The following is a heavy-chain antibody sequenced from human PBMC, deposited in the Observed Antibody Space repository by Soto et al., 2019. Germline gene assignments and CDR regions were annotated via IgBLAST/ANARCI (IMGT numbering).Heavy chain of an antibody. J-gene: IGHJ6*02. V-gene: IGHV3-30-3*01. CDR2: ISYDGSNK. Sequence: PGGSLRLLCSGSGFRFSNNAIHCVRKAPGKGLEWVGVISYDGSNKYYADSVKGRFTISRDNSKNTLYLQMNSLRVEDTAVYYCARVSGENDFWSGYYGNYYDMDVWGQGTTVTVSS. CDR1: GFRFSNNA. D-gene: IGHD3-3*01. CDR3: ARVSGENDFWSGYYGNYYDMDV.